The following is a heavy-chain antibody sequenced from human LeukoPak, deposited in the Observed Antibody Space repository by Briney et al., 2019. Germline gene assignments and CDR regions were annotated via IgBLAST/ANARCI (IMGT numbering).Heavy chain of an antibody. CDR1: GGSISSGGYY. V-gene: IGHV4-31*03. Sequence: SETLSLTCTVSGGSISSGGYYWSWIRQHPGKGLEWIGYIYYSGSTYYNPSLKSRVTISVDTSKNQFSLKLSSVTAADTAVYYCARGRRWLHPRGAFDIWGQGTMVTVSS. J-gene: IGHJ3*02. CDR3: ARGRRWLHPRGAFDI. D-gene: IGHD5-24*01. CDR2: IYYSGST.